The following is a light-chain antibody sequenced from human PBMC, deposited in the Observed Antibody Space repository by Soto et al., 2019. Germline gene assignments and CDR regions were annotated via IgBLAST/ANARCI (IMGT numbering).Light chain of an antibody. V-gene: IGKV3-15*01. Sequence: EIVMMHAPATLSLCPGEKATLSCSPSQSVSSNLAWYHQKPGQATRGLSYGASTSATGITAKFSRSGSGSEFTNTTPTLHSEDFAVYSCKQYNNWTYTFGQGAKVDIK. J-gene: IGKJ2*01. CDR3: KQYNNWTYT. CDR1: QSVSSN. CDR2: GAS.